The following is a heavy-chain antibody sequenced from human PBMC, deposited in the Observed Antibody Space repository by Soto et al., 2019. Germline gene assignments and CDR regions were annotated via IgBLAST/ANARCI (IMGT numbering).Heavy chain of an antibody. CDR1: GYAFTSCC. V-gene: IGHV1-18*01. J-gene: IGHJ4*02. CDR3: ARADRIAVAGRGCDY. Sequence: ASVKVSSKASGYAFTSCCISWVRHSPGQGLEWMGWISAYNGNTNYAQKLQGRVTMTTDTSTSTAYMELRSLRSDDTAVYYCARADRIAVAGRGCDYWGQGTLVTVSS. CDR2: ISAYNGNT. D-gene: IGHD6-19*01.